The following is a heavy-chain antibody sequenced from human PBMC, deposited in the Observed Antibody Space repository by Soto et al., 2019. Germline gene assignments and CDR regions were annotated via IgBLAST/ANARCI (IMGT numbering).Heavy chain of an antibody. CDR1: GGSIRSNDYF. J-gene: IGHJ4*02. CDR3: ASFLVGATARNDFDS. V-gene: IGHV4-39*01. D-gene: IGHD2-8*02. Sequence: LQLQESGPGVVKPSETLSLACSVSGGSIRSNDYFWGWVRQPPGKGLEWIASIYSNGGTYDSPSLKSRATMSIDTSKNQFFLTVRSVTAADTAVYYCASFLVGATARNDFDSRGQGTLVTISS. CDR2: IYSNGGT.